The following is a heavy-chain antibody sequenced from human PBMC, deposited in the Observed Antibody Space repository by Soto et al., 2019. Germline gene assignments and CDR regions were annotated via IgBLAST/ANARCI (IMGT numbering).Heavy chain of an antibody. Sequence: QVQLVQSGAEVKKPGASVKVSCKASGYTFTSYGISWVRQAPGQGLEWMGWISAYNGNTNYAQKLQGRVTMTTDTSTSTAYMELRSQRADDTAVYYCASGRCSGGSCYSGFGYWGQGTLVTVSS. CDR2: ISAYNGNT. J-gene: IGHJ4*02. V-gene: IGHV1-18*01. D-gene: IGHD2-15*01. CDR1: GYTFTSYG. CDR3: ASGRCSGGSCYSGFGY.